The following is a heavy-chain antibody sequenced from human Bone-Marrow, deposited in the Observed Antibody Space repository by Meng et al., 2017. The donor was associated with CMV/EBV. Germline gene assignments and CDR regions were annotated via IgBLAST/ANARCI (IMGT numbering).Heavy chain of an antibody. CDR3: ARDLVVAAQGDYYYYGMDV. Sequence: ASVKVSCKASGYSFTDYYMHWVRQAPGQGLEWMGIINPSGGSTSYAQKFQGRVTMTRDTSTSTVYMELSSLRSEDTAVYYCARDLVVAAQGDYYYYGMDVWGQGTTVTVSS. V-gene: IGHV1-46*01. D-gene: IGHD2-15*01. CDR2: INPSGGST. J-gene: IGHJ6*02. CDR1: GYSFTDYY.